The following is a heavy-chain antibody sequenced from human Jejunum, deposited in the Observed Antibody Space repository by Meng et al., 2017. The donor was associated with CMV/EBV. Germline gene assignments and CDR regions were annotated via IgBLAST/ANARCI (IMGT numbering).Heavy chain of an antibody. D-gene: IGHD3-16*01. Sequence: TFSSEEMNWVRQAPGKGLEWISYISSSGNTVHYADSVKGRFTISRDNAKSSLYLQMNSLRAEDTAVYYCARDRPYSQEGGQVFDYWGQGTLVTVSS. CDR3: ARDRPYSQEGGQVFDY. CDR2: ISSSGNTV. V-gene: IGHV3-48*03. CDR1: TFSSEE. J-gene: IGHJ4*02.